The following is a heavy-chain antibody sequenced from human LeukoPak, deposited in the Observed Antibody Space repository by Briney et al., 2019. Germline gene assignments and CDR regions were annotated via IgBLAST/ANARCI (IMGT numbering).Heavy chain of an antibody. CDR2: IYTSGST. J-gene: IGHJ4*02. Sequence: SETLSLTCTVSGGSISSYYWSWIRQPAGKGLEWIGRIYTSGSTNYNPSLKSRVTMSVDTSKNQFSLKLSSVTAADTAVYYCARGGRGSSSGNYYFDYWGQGTLVTVSS. CDR3: ARGGRGSSSGNYYFDY. CDR1: GGSISSYY. V-gene: IGHV4-4*07. D-gene: IGHD6-6*01.